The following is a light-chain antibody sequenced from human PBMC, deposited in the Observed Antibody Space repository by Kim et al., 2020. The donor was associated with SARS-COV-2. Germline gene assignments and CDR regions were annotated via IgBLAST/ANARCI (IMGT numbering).Light chain of an antibody. CDR2: AAY. CDR3: QHANSFPLT. Sequence: DIQMTQSPSSVSASVGDRVTVTCRASQYIDRYLAWYQQKPGKPPKLLIYAAYSLQSGVPSRFSGSGSGTDFTLTISSLQPEDFATYFCQHANSFPLTFGQGTRLEIK. J-gene: IGKJ5*01. V-gene: IGKV1-12*01. CDR1: QYIDRY.